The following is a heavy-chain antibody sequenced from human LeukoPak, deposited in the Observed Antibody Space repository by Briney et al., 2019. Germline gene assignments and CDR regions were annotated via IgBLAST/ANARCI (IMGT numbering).Heavy chain of an antibody. V-gene: IGHV1-2*02. CDR2: IDPNTGGT. Sequence: ASVKVSCKASGYTFTGYYMHWVRQAPGQGLERMGWIDPNTGGTNYAQKFQGRVTMTRDTSISTAYMELSRLRSDDTAVYYCARGNYDFWTYWGQGTLVTVSS. D-gene: IGHD3-3*01. CDR3: ARGNYDFWTY. J-gene: IGHJ4*02. CDR1: GYTFTGYY.